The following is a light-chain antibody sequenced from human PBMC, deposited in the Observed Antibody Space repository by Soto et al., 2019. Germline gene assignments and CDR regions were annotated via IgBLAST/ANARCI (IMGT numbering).Light chain of an antibody. CDR1: RSSIGSNT. CDR2: SNN. CDR3: AAWDASLGGFYV. V-gene: IGLV1-44*01. J-gene: IGLJ1*01. Sequence: QPVLTQPPSASGTPGQRVTISCSGSRSSIGSNTVNWYQHLPGTAPKLLIYSNNHRPSGVPDRFSASKTGASASLAISGLQSEDEGDYYCAAWDASLGGFYVFGTGTTLTVL.